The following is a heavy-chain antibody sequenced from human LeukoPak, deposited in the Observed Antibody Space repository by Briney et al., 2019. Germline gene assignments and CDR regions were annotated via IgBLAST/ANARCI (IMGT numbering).Heavy chain of an antibody. Sequence: GGSLRLSCAVSGFTFSSYWMSWVRQAPGKGLEWVANIKQDGSEKYYVDSVKGRFTISRDNAKNSPYLQMNSLRAEDTAVYYCARDRSSNYYWGQGTLVTVSS. CDR3: ARDRSSNYY. CDR1: GFTFSSYW. V-gene: IGHV3-7*04. D-gene: IGHD6-13*01. CDR2: IKQDGSEK. J-gene: IGHJ4*02.